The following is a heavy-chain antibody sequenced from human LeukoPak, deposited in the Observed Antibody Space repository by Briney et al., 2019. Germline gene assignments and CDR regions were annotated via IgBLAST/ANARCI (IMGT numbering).Heavy chain of an antibody. D-gene: IGHD6-13*01. CDR3: AKDAAGPEY. CDR1: GFSFSSYA. Sequence: GGSLRLSCAASGFSFSSYAMTWVRQAPGKGLFWVSGISAGGGSTYYADSVKGRFTISRDNSRNTLYLQMNSLSAEDTAVYYCAKDAAGPEYWGQGTLVTVSS. J-gene: IGHJ4*02. CDR2: ISAGGGST. V-gene: IGHV3-23*01.